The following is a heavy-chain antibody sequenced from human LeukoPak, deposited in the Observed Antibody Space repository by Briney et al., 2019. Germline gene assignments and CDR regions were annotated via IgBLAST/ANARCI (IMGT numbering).Heavy chain of an antibody. D-gene: IGHD3-3*01. V-gene: IGHV4-59*08. CDR3: ARQATIFGVVPLYYFDY. CDR2: IYYSGST. J-gene: IGHJ4*02. CDR1: GGSISSYY. Sequence: SETLSLTCTVAGGSISSYYWSWIGHPPPKGLEWIGYIYYSGSTTYNPSLNSRVTISVDTSKNQFSLKLSSVTAADTAVYYCARQATIFGVVPLYYFDYWGQGTLVTVSS.